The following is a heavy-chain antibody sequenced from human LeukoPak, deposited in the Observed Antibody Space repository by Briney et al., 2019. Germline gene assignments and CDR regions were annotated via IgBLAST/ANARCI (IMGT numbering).Heavy chain of an antibody. CDR2: INPNSGGT. J-gene: IGHJ4*02. CDR3: ARRRKYCSSTRCYSADGFDY. D-gene: IGHD2-2*01. V-gene: IGHV1-2*06. Sequence: ASVKVSCKASGYTVTGYDMHWVRQAPRQGLEWMGRINPNSGGTNYAQKFQGRVTMTRDTSISTAYMELSRLRSDDTAVYYCARRRKYCSSTRCYSADGFDYWGQGTLVTVSS. CDR1: GYTVTGYD.